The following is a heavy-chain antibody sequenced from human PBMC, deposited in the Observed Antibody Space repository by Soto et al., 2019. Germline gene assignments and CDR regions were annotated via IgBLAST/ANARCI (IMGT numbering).Heavy chain of an antibody. D-gene: IGHD3-16*02. V-gene: IGHV3-23*01. CDR2: ISGSGGGT. CDR3: AKDSDYDYIWGSYRYYYFDY. J-gene: IGHJ4*02. Sequence: GGSLRLSCAASGFTFSSYAMSWVRQAPGKGLEWVSAISGSGGGTYYADSVKGRFTISRDNSKNTLYLQMNSLRAEDTAVYYCAKDSDYDYIWGSYRYYYFDYWGQGTLVTVSS. CDR1: GFTFSSYA.